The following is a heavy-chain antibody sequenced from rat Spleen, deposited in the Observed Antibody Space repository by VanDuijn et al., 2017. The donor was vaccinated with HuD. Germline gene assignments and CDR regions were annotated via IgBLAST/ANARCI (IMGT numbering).Heavy chain of an antibody. J-gene: IGHJ2*01. CDR3: ARRSYSSYIYYFDY. D-gene: IGHD1-2*01. V-gene: IGHV5-25*01. Sequence: EVQLVESGGGLVQPGRSLKLSCAASGFTFSNYDMAWVRQAPTKGLEWVASISTSGGSTYYRDSVKGRFTVSRDNAKSTLYLQMDSLRSEDTATYYCARRSYSSYIYYFDYWGQGVMVTVSS. CDR1: GFTFSNYD. CDR2: ISTSGGST.